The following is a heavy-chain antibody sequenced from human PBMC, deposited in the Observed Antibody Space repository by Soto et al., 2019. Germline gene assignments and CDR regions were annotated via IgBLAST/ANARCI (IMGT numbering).Heavy chain of an antibody. V-gene: IGHV3-48*03. CDR3: ARAAGTLVRGVYGMDV. J-gene: IGHJ6*02. CDR2: ISPNGTTI. Sequence: EVQLVESGGGLVQPGGSLRLSCSTSGFTFSSYEVNWVRQAPGKGLEWISYISPNGTTIYYSDSAKGRFTISRDNAKSSLNLQMNSLRAEDTAVYYCARAAGTLVRGVYGMDVWGQGTTVTVSS. CDR1: GFTFSSYE. D-gene: IGHD3-10*01.